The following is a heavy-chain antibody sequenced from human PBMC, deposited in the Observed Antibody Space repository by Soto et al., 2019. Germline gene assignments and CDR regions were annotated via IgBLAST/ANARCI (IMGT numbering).Heavy chain of an antibody. Sequence: ASVKVSCKASGYTFTGYYMHWVRQAPGQGLEWMGWINPNSGGTNYAQKFQGWVTMTRDTSISTAYMELSRLRSDDTAVYYCARSHCTNGVCYGFDAFDIWGQGTMVTVSS. J-gene: IGHJ3*02. CDR3: ARSHCTNGVCYGFDAFDI. D-gene: IGHD2-8*01. CDR2: INPNSGGT. CDR1: GYTFTGYY. V-gene: IGHV1-2*04.